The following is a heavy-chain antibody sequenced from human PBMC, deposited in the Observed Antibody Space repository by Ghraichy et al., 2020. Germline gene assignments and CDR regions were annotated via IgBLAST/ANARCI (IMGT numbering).Heavy chain of an antibody. J-gene: IGHJ4*02. D-gene: IGHD1-26*01. CDR3: AKDRWSGSYSPPPPGPFDY. CDR2: ISGSGGST. Sequence: GESLNISCAASGFTFSSYAMSWVRQAPGKGLEWVSAISGSGGSTYYADSVKGRFTISRDNSKNTLYLQMNSLRAEDTAVYYCAKDRWSGSYSPPPPGPFDYWGQGTLVTVSS. V-gene: IGHV3-23*01. CDR1: GFTFSSYA.